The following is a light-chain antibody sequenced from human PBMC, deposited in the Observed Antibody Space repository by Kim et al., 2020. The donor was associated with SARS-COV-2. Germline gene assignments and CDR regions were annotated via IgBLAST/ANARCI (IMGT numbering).Light chain of an antibody. CDR1: QDIGHY. CDR3: QKYDGAPWT. J-gene: IGKJ1*01. V-gene: IGKV1-27*01. CDR2: DAS. Sequence: ASVGDSVTLTCRASQDIGHYLAWYQQKPGKGPKLLISDASTLRSGVPSRCSGSGSGTDFTLTINSLQPEDVATYYCQKYDGAPWTFGQGTKVDIK.